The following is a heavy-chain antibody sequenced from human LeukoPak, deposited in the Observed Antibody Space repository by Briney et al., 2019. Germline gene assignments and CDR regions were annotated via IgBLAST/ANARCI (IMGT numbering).Heavy chain of an antibody. Sequence: GGSLRLSCAASGFTFRDYYMSWVRQAPGKGLEWVSYISSSSSCTNYADSVKGRFTISRDNAKNSLYLQMNSLRAEDTAVYYCARDSHVDTAINFDYWGQGTLVTVSS. CDR1: GFTFRDYY. J-gene: IGHJ4*02. V-gene: IGHV3-11*06. CDR3: ARDSHVDTAINFDY. D-gene: IGHD5-18*01. CDR2: ISSSSSCT.